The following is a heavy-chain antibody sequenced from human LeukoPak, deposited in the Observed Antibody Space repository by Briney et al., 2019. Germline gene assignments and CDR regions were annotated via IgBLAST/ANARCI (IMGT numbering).Heavy chain of an antibody. J-gene: IGHJ4*02. Sequence: GSLRLSCAASGFTFSSYGMHWVRQAPGKGLEWVAFIGYDGSNKYYADSVKGRFTISRDNSKNTLYLQMNSLRAEDTAVYYCAKDSFDYWGQGTLVTVSS. CDR2: IGYDGSNK. CDR3: AKDSFDY. V-gene: IGHV3-30*02. CDR1: GFTFSSYG.